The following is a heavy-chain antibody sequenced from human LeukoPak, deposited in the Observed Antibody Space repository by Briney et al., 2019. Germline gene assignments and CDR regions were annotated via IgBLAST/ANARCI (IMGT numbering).Heavy chain of an antibody. D-gene: IGHD2-2*01. CDR3: SCSNTNY. CDR1: GFTFSSYW. Sequence: GGSLRLSCAASGFTFSSYWMTWVRQAPGKGLEWVANINQDGIEKYYVDFVKGRFTLSRDNAKNSLYLQMNSLRAEDTAVYYCSCSNTNYWGQGTLVIVSS. J-gene: IGHJ4*02. CDR2: INQDGIEK. V-gene: IGHV3-7*01.